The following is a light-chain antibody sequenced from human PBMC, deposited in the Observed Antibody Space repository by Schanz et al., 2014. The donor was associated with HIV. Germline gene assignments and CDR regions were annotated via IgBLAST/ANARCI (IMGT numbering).Light chain of an antibody. J-gene: IGLJ2*01. Sequence: QSVLTQPPSASGTPGQRVTISCSGSSSNIGSNTVNWYQQLPGTAPKLLIYSNHRRPSGVPARFSGSKSGTSASLAISGLQSEDEADYYCAAWDDSLNGVIFGGGTKLTVL. V-gene: IGLV1-44*01. CDR3: AAWDDSLNGVI. CDR1: SSNIGSNT. CDR2: SNH.